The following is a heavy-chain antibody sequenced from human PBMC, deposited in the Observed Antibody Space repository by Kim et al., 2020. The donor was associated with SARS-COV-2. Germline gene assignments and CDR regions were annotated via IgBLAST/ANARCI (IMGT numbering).Heavy chain of an antibody. Sequence: GGYLRLSCAASGFTFSSYGMHWVRQAPGKGLEWVAVISYDGSNKYYADSVKGRFTISRDNSKNTLYLQMNSLRAEDTAVYYCANNDYGAMDVWGQGTRSP. CDR2: ISYDGSNK. CDR3: ANNDYGAMDV. CDR1: GFTFSSYG. J-gene: IGHJ6*02. D-gene: IGHD4-17*01. V-gene: IGHV3-30*18.